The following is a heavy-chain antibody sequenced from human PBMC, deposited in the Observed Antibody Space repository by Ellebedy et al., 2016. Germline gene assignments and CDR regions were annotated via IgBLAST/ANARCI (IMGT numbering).Heavy chain of an antibody. V-gene: IGHV3-48*04. CDR3: SKGSGRPFYYYYMDV. J-gene: IGHJ6*03. Sequence: GGSLRLXCAASGFTFSSYSMNWVRQAPGKGLEWVSYISSSSSTIYYADSVKGRFTISRDNAKNSLYLQMNSLRAEDTALYYCSKGSGRPFYYYYMDVWGKGTTVTVAS. CDR2: ISSSSSTI. D-gene: IGHD6-6*01. CDR1: GFTFSSYS.